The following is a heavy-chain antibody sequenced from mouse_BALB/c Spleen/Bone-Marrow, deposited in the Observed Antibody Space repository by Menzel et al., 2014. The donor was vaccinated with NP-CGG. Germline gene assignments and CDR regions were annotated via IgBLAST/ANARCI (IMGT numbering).Heavy chain of an antibody. CDR2: IYPGSGSN. Sequence: LQQSGPELVRPGASVRLSCKASGYTFTSYWMHWVRQRPGQGLEWIGNIYPGSGSNNYDEKFKSKATLTVYTSSSTAYRQLSSLTSEDSAVYYCTRGDLRYSMDYWGQGTSVTVSS. J-gene: IGHJ4*01. V-gene: IGHV1S22*01. D-gene: IGHD2-13*01. CDR3: TRGDLRYSMDY. CDR1: GYTFTSYW.